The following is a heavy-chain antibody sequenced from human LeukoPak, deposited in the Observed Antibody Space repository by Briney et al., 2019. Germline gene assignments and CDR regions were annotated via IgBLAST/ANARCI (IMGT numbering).Heavy chain of an antibody. CDR2: ISAYNGNT. CDR3: ARADRTGYGDYVDY. CDR1: EYTFIHHY. V-gene: IGHV1-18*04. J-gene: IGHJ4*02. D-gene: IGHD4-17*01. Sequence: ASVKVSCKPSEYTFIHHYIHWVRQAPGQGLEWMGWISAYNGNTNYAQKLQGRVTMTTDTSTSTAYMELRSLRSDDTAVYYCARADRTGYGDYVDYWGQGTLVTVSS.